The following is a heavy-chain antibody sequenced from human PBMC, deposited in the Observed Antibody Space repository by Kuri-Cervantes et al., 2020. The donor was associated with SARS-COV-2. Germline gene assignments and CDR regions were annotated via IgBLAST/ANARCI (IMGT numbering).Heavy chain of an antibody. CDR1: GYSISSGYY. V-gene: IGHV4-38-2*01. CDR2: IYHSGST. CDR3: ARRLKDGPPDY. Sequence: SQTLSLTCAVSGYSISSGYYWGWIRQPPGKGLEWIGSIYHSGSTYYNPSLKSRVTISVDTSKNQFSLKLSSVTAADTAVYYCARRLKDGPPDYWGQGTLVIVSS. J-gene: IGHJ4*02.